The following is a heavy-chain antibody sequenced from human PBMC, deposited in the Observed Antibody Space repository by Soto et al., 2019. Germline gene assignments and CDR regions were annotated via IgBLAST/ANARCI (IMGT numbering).Heavy chain of an antibody. CDR2: IKSKNDGGTT. CDR3: TTDDPINRY. CDR1: GITFSNAV. Sequence: GSLIISCASSGITFSNAVMSLVLQAPGKGLEWVGRIKSKNDGGTTDYAAPVKGRFTISRDDSKNTLYLQMNSLKTEDTAVYYCTTDDPINRYWGQGTLVTVSS. D-gene: IGHD1-20*01. V-gene: IGHV3-15*01. J-gene: IGHJ4*02.